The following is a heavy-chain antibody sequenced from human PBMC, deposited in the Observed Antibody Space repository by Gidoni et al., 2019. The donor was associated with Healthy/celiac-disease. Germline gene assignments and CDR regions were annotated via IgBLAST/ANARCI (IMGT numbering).Heavy chain of an antibody. Sequence: VQLVESGGGLVQPGGSLRLSCAASGFTFSSYDMHWVRQATGKGLEWVSAIGTAGDTYYPGSVKGRFTISRENAKNSLYLQMNSLRAGDTAVYYCARGSGELVLDYWGQGTLVTVSS. CDR1: GFTFSSYD. CDR3: ARGSGELVLDY. J-gene: IGHJ4*02. CDR2: IGTAGDT. D-gene: IGHD6-13*01. V-gene: IGHV3-13*04.